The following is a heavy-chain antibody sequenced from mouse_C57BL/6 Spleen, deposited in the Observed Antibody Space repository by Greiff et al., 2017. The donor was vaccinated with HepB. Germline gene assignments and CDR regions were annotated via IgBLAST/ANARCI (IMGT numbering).Heavy chain of an antibody. Sequence: VQLQQSGAELVKPGASVKLSCKASGYTFTEYTIHWVQQRSGQGLEWIGWFYPGSGSIKYNEKFKDKATLTADKSSSTVYMELSRLTSEDSAVYFWARHEEEEDSSGYVTAWFAYWGQGTLVTVSA. J-gene: IGHJ3*01. CDR3: ARHEEEEDSSGYVTAWFAY. V-gene: IGHV1-62-2*01. CDR2: FYPGSGSI. CDR1: GYTFTEYT. D-gene: IGHD3-2*02.